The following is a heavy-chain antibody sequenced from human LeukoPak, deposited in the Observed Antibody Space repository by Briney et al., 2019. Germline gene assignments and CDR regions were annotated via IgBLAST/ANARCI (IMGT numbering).Heavy chain of an antibody. J-gene: IGHJ4*02. CDR3: ARDRIAAAGTSYYFDY. Sequence: SETLSLTCTVSGGSISSYYWSWIRHPAGKGLEWIGRIYTSGSTNYNPSLKSRVTMSVDTSKNQFSLKLSSVTAADTAVYYCARDRIAAAGTSYYFDYWGQGTLVTVSS. CDR2: IYTSGST. V-gene: IGHV4-4*07. CDR1: GGSISSYY. D-gene: IGHD6-13*01.